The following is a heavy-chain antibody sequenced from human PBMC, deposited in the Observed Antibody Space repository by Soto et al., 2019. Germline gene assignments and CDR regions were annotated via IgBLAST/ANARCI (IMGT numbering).Heavy chain of an antibody. D-gene: IGHD3-10*01. V-gene: IGHV3-23*01. J-gene: IGHJ4*02. Sequence: GGSLRLSCAASGFTFRTYAMNWVRQAPGKGLEWISAISGSGSFTRYADSVRGRFTISRDNSQNQLYLQMNNLRGDDTAMYYCAKIPTGSGSSKFDHWGQGIQVTVSS. CDR2: ISGSGSFT. CDR3: AKIPTGSGSSKFDH. CDR1: GFTFRTYA.